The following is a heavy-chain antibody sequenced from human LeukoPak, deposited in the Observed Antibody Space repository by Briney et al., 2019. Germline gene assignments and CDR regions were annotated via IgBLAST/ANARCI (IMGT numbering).Heavy chain of an antibody. CDR1: GYTLTELS. V-gene: IGHV1-24*01. J-gene: IGHJ4*02. CDR3: ATVVRERWLQLGYFDY. Sequence: ASVKVSCKVSGYTLTELSMHWVRQAPGKGLEWMGGFDPEDGETIYAQKFQGSVTMTEDTSTDTAYMELSSLRSEDTAVYYCATVVRERWLQLGYFDYWGQGTLVTVSS. D-gene: IGHD5-24*01. CDR2: FDPEDGET.